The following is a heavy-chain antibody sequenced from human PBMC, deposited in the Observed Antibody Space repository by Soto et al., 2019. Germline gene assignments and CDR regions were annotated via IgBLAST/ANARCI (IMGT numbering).Heavy chain of an antibody. V-gene: IGHV3-48*03. CDR2: ISSSSYT. J-gene: IGHJ4*02. CDR1: GFTFSRFE. Sequence: GGSLRLSCAGSGFTFSRFELHWVRQAPGKGLEWISYISSSSYTNYADSVKGRFTISRDNAKNSLYLQMNSLRAEDTAVYYCARLRGTGYWGQGTLVTVSS. D-gene: IGHD3-16*01. CDR3: ARLRGTGY.